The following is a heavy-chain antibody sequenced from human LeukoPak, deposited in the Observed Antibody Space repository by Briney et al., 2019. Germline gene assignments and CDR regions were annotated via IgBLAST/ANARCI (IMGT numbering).Heavy chain of an antibody. CDR2: IFYSGST. Sequence: SETLSLTCTVSGGSISSSSYYWGWIRQPPGKGLEWIGSIFYSGSTDYNPSLKSRVTISVDTSKNQFSLKLSSVTAADTAVYYCARPYYDSSGYYHDAFDIWGQGTMVTVSS. J-gene: IGHJ3*02. CDR1: GGSISSSSYY. V-gene: IGHV4-39*01. CDR3: ARPYYDSSGYYHDAFDI. D-gene: IGHD3-22*01.